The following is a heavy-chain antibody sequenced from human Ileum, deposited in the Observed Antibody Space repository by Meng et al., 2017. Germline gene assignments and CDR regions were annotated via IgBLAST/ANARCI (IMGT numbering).Heavy chain of an antibody. Sequence: QLHLQQSGSGLVKPSETLPLTCSLSGGSFSTKFYWGWIRQSPGKGLEWIGRAYSSGRTYYNPSLMTRVTLSVDTSKNQFSLKLSSATAADTGVYYCVVDSSGNYVQDAFDIWGQGTLVTVSS. CDR2: AYSSGRT. CDR1: GGSFSTKFY. D-gene: IGHD3-22*01. CDR3: VVDSSGNYVQDAFDI. J-gene: IGHJ3*02. V-gene: IGHV4-39*01.